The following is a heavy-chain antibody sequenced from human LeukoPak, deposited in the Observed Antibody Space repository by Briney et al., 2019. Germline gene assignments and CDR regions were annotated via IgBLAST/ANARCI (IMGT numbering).Heavy chain of an antibody. CDR2: IYYSGST. CDR3: ARGLMMAVAGRGEFHY. D-gene: IGHD6-13*01. Sequence: SQTLSLTCTVSGGSISSYYWSWIRQPPGKGLEWIGYIYYSGSTNYNPSLKSRVTISVDTSKNQFSLKLSSVTAADTAVYYCARGLMMAVAGRGEFHYWGQGTLVTVSS. CDR1: GGSISSYY. V-gene: IGHV4-59*01. J-gene: IGHJ4*02.